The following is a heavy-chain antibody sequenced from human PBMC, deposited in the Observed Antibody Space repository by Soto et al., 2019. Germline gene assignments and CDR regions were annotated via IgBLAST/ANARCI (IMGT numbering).Heavy chain of an antibody. Sequence: EVQLLESGGSLVQPAGSLRLSCAASGFSFSTYAMGWVRQAPGKGLEWVSAISGSGSATYYADPVKGRFTISRDNSKDTSYLQMNSLRAGYTAVYYCAKDIKGTGTNVIYDSWGQGSLVTVSS. D-gene: IGHD1-7*01. J-gene: IGHJ4*02. CDR1: GFSFSTYA. V-gene: IGHV3-23*01. CDR2: ISGSGSAT. CDR3: AKDIKGTGTNVIYDS.